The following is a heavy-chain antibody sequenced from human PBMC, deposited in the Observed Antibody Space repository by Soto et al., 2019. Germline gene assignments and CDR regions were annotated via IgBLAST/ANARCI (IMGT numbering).Heavy chain of an antibody. D-gene: IGHD3-22*01. CDR3: ARDYYDSSGYYWASYYYYGMDV. CDR1: GYTFTSYG. CDR2: ISAYNGNT. Sequence: ASVKVSCKASGYTFTSYGISWVRQAPGQGLEWMGWISAYNGNTNYAQKLQGRVTMTTDTSTSTAYMELRSLRSDDTAVYYCARDYYDSSGYYWASYYYYGMDVWGQGTTVTVSS. J-gene: IGHJ6*02. V-gene: IGHV1-18*01.